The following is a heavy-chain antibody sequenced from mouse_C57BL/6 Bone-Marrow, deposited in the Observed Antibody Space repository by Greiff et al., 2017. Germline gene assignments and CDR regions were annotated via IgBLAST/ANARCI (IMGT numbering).Heavy chain of an antibody. CDR3: ARERVLLRYYCDY. J-gene: IGHJ2*01. CDR1: GYTFTSYW. V-gene: IGHV1-69*01. D-gene: IGHD1-1*01. CDR2: IDPSDSYT. Sequence: VQLQQPGAELVMPGASVKLSCKASGYTFTSYWMHWVKQRPGQGLEWIGEIDPSDSYTNSNQKFKGKSTLTVDKASSTAYMQLSSLTSEDSAVYCCARERVLLRYYCDYWGQGTTLTVSS.